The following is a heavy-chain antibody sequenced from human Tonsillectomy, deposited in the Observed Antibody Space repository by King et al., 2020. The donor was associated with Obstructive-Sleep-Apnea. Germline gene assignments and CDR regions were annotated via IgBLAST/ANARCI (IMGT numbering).Heavy chain of an antibody. CDR1: GFSLSTTGVG. CDR3: AHRKQLTYYFDY. D-gene: IGHD6-13*01. Sequence: ITLKESGPTLVKPTQTLTLTCTFSGFSLSTTGVGVAWIRQPPGKALEWLALVYLDDEKRFSPSLKSRLTITKDTSRNQVVLTMTNMDPVDTATYYCAHRKQLTYYFDYWGQGTLVTVSS. J-gene: IGHJ4*02. V-gene: IGHV2-5*02. CDR2: VYLDDEK.